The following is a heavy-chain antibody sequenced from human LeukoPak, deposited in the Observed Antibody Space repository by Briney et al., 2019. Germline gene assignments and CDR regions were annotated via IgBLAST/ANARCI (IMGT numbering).Heavy chain of an antibody. J-gene: IGHJ4*02. D-gene: IGHD3-9*01. V-gene: IGHV1-69*04. Sequence: SVKVSCKASGGTFSSYTISWVRQAPGQGLEWMGRIIPILGIANYAQKFQGRVTITADKSTSTAYMELSSLRPEDTAVYYCAREDDILTGYQLPYFNYWGQGTLVTVSS. CDR3: AREDDILTGYQLPYFNY. CDR2: IIPILGIA. CDR1: GGTFSSYT.